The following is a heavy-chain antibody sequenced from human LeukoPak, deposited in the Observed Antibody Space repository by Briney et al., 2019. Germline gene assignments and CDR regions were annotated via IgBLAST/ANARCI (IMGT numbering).Heavy chain of an antibody. CDR1: GFNLNTYW. CDR3: VRVTLIREGFDL. CDR2: ISSDGTST. V-gene: IGHV3-74*01. J-gene: IGHJ4*02. D-gene: IGHD3-10*01. Sequence: PGGSLRLSCAASGFNLNTYWMHWVRQTPGKGLVWVARISSDGTSTDYADFVEGRFTISRDNAKNTLYLQMNSPRVDDTAVYYCVRVTLIREGFDLWGQGTLVTVSS.